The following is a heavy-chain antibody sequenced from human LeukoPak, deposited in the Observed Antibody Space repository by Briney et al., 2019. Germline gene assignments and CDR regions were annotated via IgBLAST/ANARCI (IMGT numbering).Heavy chain of an antibody. D-gene: IGHD6-19*01. Sequence: ETPSLTCTVSGCAISSSSYYWVWIRQPPGKGLEWIGSIYYSGSTYYNPSLKSRVTISADTSKNQFSLKLSSVTAADTAVYYCARGTSGWLAMFDYWGQGTLVTVSS. CDR1: GCAISSSSYY. V-gene: IGHV4-39*01. J-gene: IGHJ4*02. CDR2: IYYSGST. CDR3: ARGTSGWLAMFDY.